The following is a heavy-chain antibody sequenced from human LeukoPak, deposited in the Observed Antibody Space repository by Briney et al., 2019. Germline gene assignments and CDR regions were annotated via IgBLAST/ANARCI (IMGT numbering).Heavy chain of an antibody. J-gene: IGHJ3*02. CDR3: ARNTIFGVVPYAFDI. CDR2: INPSNSDT. Sequence: GESLKISCKGSGYSFPSYWIVWVRQMPGKGLEWMGIINPSNSDTRYSPSFQGQVTISADKSISTAYLQWSSLKASDTAMYYCARNTIFGVVPYAFDIWGQGTMVTVSS. CDR1: GYSFPSYW. V-gene: IGHV5-51*01. D-gene: IGHD3-3*01.